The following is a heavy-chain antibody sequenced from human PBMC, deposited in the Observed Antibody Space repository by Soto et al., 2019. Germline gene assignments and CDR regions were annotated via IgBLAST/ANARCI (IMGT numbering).Heavy chain of an antibody. CDR1: GFSLSSDGVG. Sequence: QITLKESGPTVVKPTQTLTLTCAFSGFSLSSDGVGVGWLRQPPRKAPEWLALIHWDDDTRYSPSLKSRLTITKDAAENQVVPTMTNMDPVYTATYYCAPSSLHYKKWFDPWGQGTLVTVTS. V-gene: IGHV2-5*02. CDR3: APSSLHYKKWFDP. J-gene: IGHJ5*02. D-gene: IGHD4-4*01. CDR2: IHWDDDT.